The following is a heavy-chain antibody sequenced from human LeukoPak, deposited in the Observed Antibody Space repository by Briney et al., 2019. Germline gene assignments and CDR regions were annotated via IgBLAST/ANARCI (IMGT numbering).Heavy chain of an antibody. D-gene: IGHD4-17*01. V-gene: IGHV1-46*01. CDR3: ARDRDYGENDY. Sequence: ASVKVSCKASGYTFTDVYLHWVRQAPGQGLEWMGIINPSGGSTSYAQKFQGRATMTRDTSTSTVYMELSSLRSEDTAVYYCARDRDYGENDYWGQGTLVTVSS. CDR2: INPSGGST. J-gene: IGHJ4*02. CDR1: GYTFTDVY.